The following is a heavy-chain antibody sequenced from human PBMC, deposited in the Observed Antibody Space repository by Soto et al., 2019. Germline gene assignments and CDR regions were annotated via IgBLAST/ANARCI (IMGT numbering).Heavy chain of an antibody. D-gene: IGHD2-15*01. V-gene: IGHV4-39*01. CDR3: ARRCSGGSCYSVYHYGMDV. Sequence: SETLSLICTVSGGSISSSSYYWGWIRQPPGKGLEWIGSIYYSGSTYYNPPLKSRVTISVDTSKNQFSLKLSSVTAADTAVYYCARRCSGGSCYSVYHYGMDVWGQGTTVTVSS. J-gene: IGHJ6*02. CDR1: GGSISSSSYY. CDR2: IYYSGST.